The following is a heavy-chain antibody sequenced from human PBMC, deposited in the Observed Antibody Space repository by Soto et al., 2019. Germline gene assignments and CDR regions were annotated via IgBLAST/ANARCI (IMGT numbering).Heavy chain of an antibody. Sequence: GGSLRLSCAASGFTVSYSYMSWVRQAPGKGLEWVSVIYSAGSTYYADSVKGRFTISRDNSKNTLYLQMDSLRAEDTAVYYCARSDQLFDLPYFHHWGQGTLVTVSS. CDR1: GFTVSYSY. D-gene: IGHD3-9*01. CDR2: IYSAGST. CDR3: ARSDQLFDLPYFHH. V-gene: IGHV3-53*01. J-gene: IGHJ1*01.